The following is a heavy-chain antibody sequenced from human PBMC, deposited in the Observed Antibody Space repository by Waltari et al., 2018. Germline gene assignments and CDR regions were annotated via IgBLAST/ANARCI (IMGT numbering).Heavy chain of an antibody. J-gene: IGHJ6*02. CDR2: INQEGSRT. CDR3: VRHVDV. CDR1: GFTFNTYW. V-gene: IGHV3-7*03. Sequence: EVQVVESGGGLVQPGGSLRLTCGASGFTFNTYWMSWVRKASGKGPEWGANINQEGSRTDYVDSVRGRFTISRENAKNSLSLERNSLRSEDTAVYYCVRHVDVWGQGTTVTVSS.